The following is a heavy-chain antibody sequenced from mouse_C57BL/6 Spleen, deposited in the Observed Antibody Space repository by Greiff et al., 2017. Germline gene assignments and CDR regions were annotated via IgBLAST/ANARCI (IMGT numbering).Heavy chain of an antibody. CDR2: IDPENGDT. Sequence: EVKLQQSGAELVRPGASVKLSCTASGFNIKDDYMHWVKQRPEQGLEWIGWIDPENGDTEYASKFQGKATITADTSSNTAYLQLSSLTSEDTAVYYCTTSNWDVAWFAYWGQGTLVTVSA. J-gene: IGHJ3*01. CDR3: TTSNWDVAWFAY. D-gene: IGHD4-1*01. V-gene: IGHV14-4*01. CDR1: GFNIKDDY.